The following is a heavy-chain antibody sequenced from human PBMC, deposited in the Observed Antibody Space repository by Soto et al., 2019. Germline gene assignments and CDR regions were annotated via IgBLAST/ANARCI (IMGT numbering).Heavy chain of an antibody. D-gene: IGHD2-8*01. Sequence: GGSPRLSCAASGFTVSSNYMSWVRQAPGKGLEWVSVIYSGGSTYYADSVKGRFTISRDNSKNTLYLQMNSLRAEDTAVYYCARDRPVRGMDVWGQGTTVTVSS. V-gene: IGHV3-53*01. J-gene: IGHJ6*02. CDR2: IYSGGST. CDR1: GFTVSSNY. CDR3: ARDRPVRGMDV.